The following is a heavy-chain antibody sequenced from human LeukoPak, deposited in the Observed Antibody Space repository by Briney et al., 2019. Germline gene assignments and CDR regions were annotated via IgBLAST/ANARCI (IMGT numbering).Heavy chain of an antibody. V-gene: IGHV4-61*09. CDR3: ARLTSLWLAYYYYYYMDV. J-gene: IGHJ6*03. CDR1: GGSISSRSYC. Sequence: SETLSLTCTVSGGSISSRSYCWSWIRQPAGKGLEWIGHVHISGSTNYNSSLKSRVTISVDTSKNQFSLKLSSVTAADTAVYYCARLTSLWLAYYYYYYMDVRGKGTTVTISS. D-gene: IGHD5-18*01. CDR2: VHISGST.